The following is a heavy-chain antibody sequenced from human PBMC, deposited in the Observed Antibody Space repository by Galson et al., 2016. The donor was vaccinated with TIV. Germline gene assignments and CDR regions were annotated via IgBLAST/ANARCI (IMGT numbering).Heavy chain of an antibody. D-gene: IGHD3-22*01. CDR3: TTYTYDSDDYFYFAY. J-gene: IGHJ4*02. Sequence: SLRLSCAASGFTFSGSAMHWVRQAPGKGLEWVGRIRSKGNNYATVYAVSGKGRFTISRDDSENTAYLQMNGLKAEDTAVYFCTTYTYDSDDYFYFAYWGQGTLVTVAS. CDR1: GFTFSGSA. V-gene: IGHV3-73*01. CDR2: IRSKGNNYAT.